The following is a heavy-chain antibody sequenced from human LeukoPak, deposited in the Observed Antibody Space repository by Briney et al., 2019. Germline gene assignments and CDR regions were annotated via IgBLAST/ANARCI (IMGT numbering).Heavy chain of an antibody. CDR1: GGSLRIYY. CDR3: ARESSGNYYNPLGYMDV. J-gene: IGHJ6*03. CDR2: IFTSGIT. V-gene: IGHV4-4*07. Sequence: SETLSLTCTVSGGSLRIYYWNWIREPAGKGLEWIGRIFTSGITNYDPSLKSRVTMSVDTSKNQFSLNLSSVTAADTAVYYCARESSGNYYNPLGYMDVWGKGTTVTVSS. D-gene: IGHD3-10*01.